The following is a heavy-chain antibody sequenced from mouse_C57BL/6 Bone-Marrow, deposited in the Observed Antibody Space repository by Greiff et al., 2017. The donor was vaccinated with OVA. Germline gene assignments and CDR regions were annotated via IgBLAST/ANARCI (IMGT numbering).Heavy chain of an antibody. CDR1: GYTFTSYW. CDR2: IYPGSGST. Sequence: QVQLQQPGAELVKPGASVKMSCKASGYTFTSYWITWVKQRPGQGLEWIGDIYPGSGSTNYNEKFKSKATLTVDTSSSTAYMQLGSLTSEDSAVYYCASGYLYYAMDYWGQGTSVTVSS. CDR3: ASGYLYYAMDY. D-gene: IGHD3-2*02. V-gene: IGHV1-55*01. J-gene: IGHJ4*01.